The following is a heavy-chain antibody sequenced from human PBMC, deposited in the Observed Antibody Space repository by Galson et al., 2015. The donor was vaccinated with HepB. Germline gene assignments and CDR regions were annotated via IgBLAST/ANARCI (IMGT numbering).Heavy chain of an antibody. J-gene: IGHJ4*02. Sequence: SLRLSCAASGFTFRSYTMNWVRQTPGKGLEWVSSISSSSGTIYYVDSVRGRFTISRDNGKNSLYLQMHSLRDEDTAVYYCAREAFSEDGSYSDFDYWGQGTLVTVSS. V-gene: IGHV3-48*02. CDR3: AREAFSEDGSYSDFDY. CDR1: GFTFRSYT. CDR2: ISSSSGTI. D-gene: IGHD3-22*01.